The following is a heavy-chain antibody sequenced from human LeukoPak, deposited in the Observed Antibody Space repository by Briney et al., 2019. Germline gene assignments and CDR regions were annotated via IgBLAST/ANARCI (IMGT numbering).Heavy chain of an antibody. V-gene: IGHV3-23*01. D-gene: IGHD4-23*01. CDR1: GFTFSSYA. J-gene: IGHJ4*02. Sequence: GGSLRLSCAASGFTFSSYAMSWVRQAPGEGLEWVSAISGSGGSTYYADSVKGRFTISRDNSKNTLYLQMNSLRAEDTAVYYCAKNVDGGNLGDWGQGTLVTVSS. CDR3: AKNVDGGNLGD. CDR2: ISGSGGST.